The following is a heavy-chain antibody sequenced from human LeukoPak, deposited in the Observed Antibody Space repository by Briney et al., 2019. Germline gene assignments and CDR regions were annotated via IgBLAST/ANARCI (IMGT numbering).Heavy chain of an antibody. D-gene: IGHD6-19*01. Sequence: GRSLRLSCAASGFTFSSYGMHWVRQAPGKGLEWVAVISYDGSNKYYADSVKGRFTISRDNSKNTLYLQMNSLRAEDTAVYYCAKDIISGWYASLDYWGQGTLVTVSS. J-gene: IGHJ4*02. V-gene: IGHV3-30*18. CDR3: AKDIISGWYASLDY. CDR2: ISYDGSNK. CDR1: GFTFSSYG.